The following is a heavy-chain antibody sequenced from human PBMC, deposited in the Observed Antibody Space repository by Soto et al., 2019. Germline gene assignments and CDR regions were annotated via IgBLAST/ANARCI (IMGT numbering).Heavy chain of an antibody. CDR1: GYTFTSYD. J-gene: IGHJ6*02. CDR2: MNPNSGNT. Sequence: QVQLVQSGAEVKKPGASVKVSCKASGYTFTSYDINWVRQATGQGLEWMGWMNPNSGNTGYAQKFQGRVTITRNNSISTAYKELSSLRSEDTAVYYCARGFRKKSIAARPGGGMDVWGQGTTVTVSS. D-gene: IGHD6-6*01. CDR3: ARGFRKKSIAARPGGGMDV. V-gene: IGHV1-8*01.